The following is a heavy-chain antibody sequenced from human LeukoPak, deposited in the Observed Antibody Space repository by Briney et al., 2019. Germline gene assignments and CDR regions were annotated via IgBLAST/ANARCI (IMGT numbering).Heavy chain of an antibody. CDR3: ARGGYSGYAH. V-gene: IGHV4-34*01. CDR1: GGSFSGYY. D-gene: IGHD5-12*01. J-gene: IGHJ4*02. Sequence: PSETLSLTCAVYGGSFSGYYWSWIRQPPGKGLEWIGEINHSGSTNYNPSLKSRVTISVDTFKNQFSLKLSSVTAAGTAVYYCARGGYSGYAHWGQGTLVTVSS. CDR2: INHSGST.